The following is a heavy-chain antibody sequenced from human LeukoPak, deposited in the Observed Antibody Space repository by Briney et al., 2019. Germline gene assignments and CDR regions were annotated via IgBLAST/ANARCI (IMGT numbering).Heavy chain of an antibody. D-gene: IGHD1-7*01. CDR2: IRYDGSNK. V-gene: IGHV3-30*02. J-gene: IGHJ4*02. CDR3: AKDKDKGNYYFDY. Sequence: GGSLRLSCAASGFTFSSYGMHWVRQAPGKGLEWVAFIRYDGSNKDYADSVKGRFTISRDNSKNTLNLQVNSLRAEDTAVYYCAKDKDKGNYYFDYWGQGTLVTVSS. CDR1: GFTFSSYG.